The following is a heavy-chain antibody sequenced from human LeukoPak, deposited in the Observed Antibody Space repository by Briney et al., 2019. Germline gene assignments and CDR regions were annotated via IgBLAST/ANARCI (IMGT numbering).Heavy chain of an antibody. CDR3: ARGLRYYVWGSYQGNEFDP. Sequence: PSETLSLTCAVYGGSFSGYYWSWIRQPPGKGLEWIGEINHSGSTNYNPSLKSRVTISVDTSKNQFSLKLSSVTAADTAVYYCARGLRYYVWGSYQGNEFDPWGQGTLVTVSS. D-gene: IGHD3-16*02. J-gene: IGHJ5*02. V-gene: IGHV4-34*01. CDR1: GGSFSGYY. CDR2: INHSGST.